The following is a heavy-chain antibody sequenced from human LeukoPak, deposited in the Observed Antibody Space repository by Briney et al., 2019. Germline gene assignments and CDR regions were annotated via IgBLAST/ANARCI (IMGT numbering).Heavy chain of an antibody. D-gene: IGHD1-26*01. V-gene: IGHV3-20*04. Sequence: GGSLRLSCAASRLTIVNYGMYWVRQAPGKGLEWVSHIDWNGGSTGYAESVKGRFTISRDNAQNSLYLQMNSLKTGDTAVYYCTTDGVGVEGATYDNWGQGTLVSVSS. CDR1: RLTIVNYG. CDR2: IDWNGGST. J-gene: IGHJ4*02. CDR3: TTDGVGVEGATYDN.